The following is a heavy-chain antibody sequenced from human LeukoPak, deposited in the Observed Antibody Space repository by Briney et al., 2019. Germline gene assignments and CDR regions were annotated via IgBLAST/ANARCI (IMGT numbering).Heavy chain of an antibody. J-gene: IGHJ5*02. CDR2: IHYTGNT. V-gene: IGHV4-59*08. Sequence: SETLSLTCSVSRASISSYYWSWIRQPPGKGLEWIAYIHYTGNTDSNPSLKSRVTISIDTSKNQFSLKLSSVTAADTAVYYCARPNSLDCSGGSCYHSWFDPWGQGTLVTVSS. CDR1: RASISSYY. D-gene: IGHD2-15*01. CDR3: ARPNSLDCSGGSCYHSWFDP.